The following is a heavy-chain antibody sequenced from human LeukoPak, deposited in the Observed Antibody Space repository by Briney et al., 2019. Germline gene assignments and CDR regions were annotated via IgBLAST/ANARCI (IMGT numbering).Heavy chain of an antibody. CDR2: ISGSGGST. D-gene: IGHD7-27*01. CDR1: GFTFSTYA. Sequence: HPGGSLGLSCAASGFTFSTYAMSWVRQAPGKGLEWVSAISGSGGSTYYADSVKGRFTISRDNSKNTLYQQINSLRAEDTAIYYCAKDRRNWGSRVDYWGQGTLVTVSS. V-gene: IGHV3-23*01. CDR3: AKDRRNWGSRVDY. J-gene: IGHJ4*02.